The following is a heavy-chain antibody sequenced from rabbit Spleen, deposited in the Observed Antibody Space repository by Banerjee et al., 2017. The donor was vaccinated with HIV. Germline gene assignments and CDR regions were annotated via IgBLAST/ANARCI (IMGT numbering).Heavy chain of an antibody. D-gene: IGHD8-1*01. Sequence: QEQLVESGGGLVQPEGSLQLSCTASGFSFSDKAVMCWVRQAPGKGLEWIACIYAHSSGSTAYASWAKGRFTIAKTSSTTVTLQMTSLTVADTATYFCARDAGSGHYIDAYFDLWGQGTLVTVS. CDR1: GFSFSDKAV. CDR3: ARDAGSGHYIDAYFDL. CDR2: IYAHSSGST. V-gene: IGHV1S45*01. J-gene: IGHJ4*01.